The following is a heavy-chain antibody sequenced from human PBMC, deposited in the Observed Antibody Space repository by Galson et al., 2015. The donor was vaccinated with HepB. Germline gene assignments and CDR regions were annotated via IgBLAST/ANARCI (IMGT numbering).Heavy chain of an antibody. CDR3: ARVTAAAAAVRSLDY. CDR2: ISAYNGNT. CDR1: GYTFTSYG. V-gene: IGHV1-18*01. Sequence: SVKVSCKASGYTFTSYGISWVRQAPGQGLEWMGWISAYNGNTNYAQKLQGRVTMTTDTSTSTAYMELGSLRSDDTAVYYCARVTAAAAAVRSLDYWGQGTLVTVSS. J-gene: IGHJ4*02. D-gene: IGHD6-13*01.